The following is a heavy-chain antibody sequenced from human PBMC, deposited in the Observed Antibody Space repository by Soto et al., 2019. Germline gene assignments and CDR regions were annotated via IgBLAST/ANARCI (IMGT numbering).Heavy chain of an antibody. V-gene: IGHV3-7*01. CDR3: ARMGSGSGYYSYYYYGMDV. D-gene: IGHD3-3*01. CDR2: IKQDGSEK. J-gene: IGHJ6*02. Sequence: PGGSLRLSCAASGFTFSSYWMSWVRQAPGKGLEWVANIKQDGSEKYYVDSVKGRFTISRDNAKNSLYLQMNSLRAEDTAVYYCARMGSGSGYYSYYYYGMDVWGQGTTVTVSS. CDR1: GFTFSSYW.